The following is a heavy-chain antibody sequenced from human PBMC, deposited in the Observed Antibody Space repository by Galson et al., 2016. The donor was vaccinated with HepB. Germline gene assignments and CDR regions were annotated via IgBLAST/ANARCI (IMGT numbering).Heavy chain of an antibody. D-gene: IGHD5-12*01. CDR1: GHSFSMYW. V-gene: IGHV5-51*01. CDR3: AKRSSGFYTFDY. CDR2: IYAGDSDT. J-gene: IGHJ4*02. Sequence: QSGAAVKKPGESLKISCKASGHSFSMYWIAWVRQMPGKGLEWMGIIYAGDSDTTYSPSFQGQVTISADKSISTAYLQWSSLKASDTAIYYCAKRSSGFYTFDYWGQGTLVTVSS.